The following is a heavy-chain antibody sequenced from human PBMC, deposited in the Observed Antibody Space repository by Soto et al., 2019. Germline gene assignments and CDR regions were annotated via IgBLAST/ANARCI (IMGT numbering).Heavy chain of an antibody. J-gene: IGHJ5*02. Sequence: SETLSLTCAVSGGSISSSHWWAWVRQPPDKGLEWIGEIYQSGSTNNNPYLKSRVTMSVDKSKNQIYLEMNSMNAVDTSMYYCARKQSGTMSESWVPGTLVTVSS. CDR3: ARKQSGTMSES. CDR1: GGSISSSHW. V-gene: IGHV4-4*02. CDR2: IYQSGST. D-gene: IGHD1-1*01.